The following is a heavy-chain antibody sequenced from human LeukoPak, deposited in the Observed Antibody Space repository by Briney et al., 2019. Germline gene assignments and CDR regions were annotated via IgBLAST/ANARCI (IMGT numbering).Heavy chain of an antibody. CDR3: FGTPKDILTGYYRIGAFDI. D-gene: IGHD3-9*01. Sequence: GGSLRLSCEASGFTFSSYSMNWVRQAPGKGLEWVSYISSSSSTKKYVDSVKGRFTISRDNAKNSLYLQMNSLRAEDTAVYYCFGTPKDILTGYYRIGAFDIWGQGTMVTVSS. V-gene: IGHV3-48*01. CDR2: ISSSSSTK. J-gene: IGHJ3*02. CDR1: GFTFSSYS.